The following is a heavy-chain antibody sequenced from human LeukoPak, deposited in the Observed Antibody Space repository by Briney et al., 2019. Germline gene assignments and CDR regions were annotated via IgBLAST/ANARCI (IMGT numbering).Heavy chain of an antibody. CDR3: ARMAHLPHLHLYGSGSSNWFDP. CDR2: IIPIFGTA. V-gene: IGHV1-69*05. CDR1: GGTFSSYA. Sequence: SVKVSCKASGGTFSSYAISWVRQAPGQGLEWMGRIIPIFGTANYAQKFRGRVTITTDESTSTAYMELSSLRSEDTAVYYCARMAHLPHLHLYGSGSSNWFDPWGQGTLVTVSS. J-gene: IGHJ5*02. D-gene: IGHD3-10*01.